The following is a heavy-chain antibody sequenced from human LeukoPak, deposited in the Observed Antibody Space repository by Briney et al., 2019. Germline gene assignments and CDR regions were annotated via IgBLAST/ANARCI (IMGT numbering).Heavy chain of an antibody. J-gene: IGHJ6*02. CDR3: ARRRAGGHYYYYYYGMDV. CDR1: GGSFSGYY. Sequence: SETLSLTCAVYGGSFSGYYWSWIRQPPGKGLEWIGEINHSGGTNYNPSLKSRVTISVDTSKNQFSLKLSSVTAADTAVYYCARRRAGGHYYYYYYGMDVWGQGTTVTVSS. D-gene: IGHD6-13*01. V-gene: IGHV4-34*01. CDR2: INHSGGT.